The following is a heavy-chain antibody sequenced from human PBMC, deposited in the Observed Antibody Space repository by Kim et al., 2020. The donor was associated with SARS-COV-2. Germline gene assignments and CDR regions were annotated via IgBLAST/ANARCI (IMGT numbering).Heavy chain of an antibody. CDR3: ARDLIGYSSGWYSRDYGMDL. D-gene: IGHD6-19*01. J-gene: IGHJ6*02. V-gene: IGHV3-11*04. CDR2: ISSSGSTI. CDR1: GFTFSDYY. Sequence: GGSLRLSCAASGFTFSDYYMSWIRQAPGKGLEWVSYISSSGSTIYYADSVKGRFTISRDNAKNSLYLQMNSLRAEDTAVYYCARDLIGYSSGWYSRDYGMDLWGQGTTVTVSS.